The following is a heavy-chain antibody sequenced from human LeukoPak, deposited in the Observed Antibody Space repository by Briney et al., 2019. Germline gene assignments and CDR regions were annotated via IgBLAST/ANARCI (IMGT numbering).Heavy chain of an antibody. V-gene: IGHV3-23*01. CDR2: ISGSGAST. Sequence: GGSLRLSCAASGFTFSSYAMTWVRQAPGKGLEWVSVISGSGASTYYADSVKGRFTISRDNSKNTLYLQMNSLRAEDTAIYYCATESTGLDYWGQGTLFTVSS. CDR1: GFTFSSYA. CDR3: ATESTGLDY. J-gene: IGHJ4*02.